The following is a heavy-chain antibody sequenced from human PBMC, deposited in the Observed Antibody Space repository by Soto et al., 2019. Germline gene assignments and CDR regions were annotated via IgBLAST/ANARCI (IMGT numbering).Heavy chain of an antibody. Sequence: QVQLVQSGAEVKKPGASVKVSCKASGYTFTSYDINWVRQATGQGLEWMGWMNPNSGNTGYAQKFQGRVTMTRNTSISTAYMELSSLRSEDTAVYSCATKYYYGSGSYDAAFDIWGQGTMVTVSS. CDR1: GYTFTSYD. D-gene: IGHD3-10*01. CDR3: ATKYYYGSGSYDAAFDI. J-gene: IGHJ3*02. V-gene: IGHV1-8*01. CDR2: MNPNSGNT.